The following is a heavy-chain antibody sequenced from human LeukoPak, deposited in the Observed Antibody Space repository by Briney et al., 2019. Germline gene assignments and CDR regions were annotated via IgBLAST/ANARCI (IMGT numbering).Heavy chain of an antibody. Sequence: APVKVSCKASGYTLTSNYIHWGRKAPGQGLEWMGMIYPRDGSTSYAQKFQGRVTVTRDTSTSTVHMELSGLRSEDTAVYYCARDQEGFDYWGQGTLVTVSS. J-gene: IGHJ4*02. CDR2: IYPRDGST. CDR1: GYTLTSNY. V-gene: IGHV1-46*01. CDR3: ARDQEGFDY.